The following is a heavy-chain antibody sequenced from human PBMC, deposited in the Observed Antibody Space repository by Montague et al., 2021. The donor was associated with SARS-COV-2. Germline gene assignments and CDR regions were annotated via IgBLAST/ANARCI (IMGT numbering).Heavy chain of an antibody. D-gene: IGHD2-15*01. CDR3: ARHNSATLPSVY. V-gene: IGHV4-59*08. J-gene: IGHJ4*02. CDR1: GGSISSFY. Sequence: SETLSLTCTVSGGSISSFYWSWFRQPPGKGLEWIGYTSHSGSTNHNPSLTSRVTMSVDTSKNQFSLKVNSVTAADTAVYYCARHNSATLPSVYWGQGTLVTVSS. CDR2: TSHSGST.